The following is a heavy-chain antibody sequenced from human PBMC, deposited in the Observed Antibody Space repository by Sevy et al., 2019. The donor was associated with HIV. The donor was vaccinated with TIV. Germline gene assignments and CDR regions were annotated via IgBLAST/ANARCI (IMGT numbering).Heavy chain of an antibody. CDR2: VSDSGST. V-gene: IGHV4-59*03. D-gene: IGHD4-17*01. Sequence: SETLSLTCTVSGASITSKYWSWIRQTPGKGLEWIGYVSDSGSTNYNPSLKSRVTISIDTSRKQFSRSLRSVNAADTAVYYCALTTVGTPGWFDPWGPGTLVTVSS. CDR3: ALTTVGTPGWFDP. CDR1: GASITSKY. J-gene: IGHJ5*02.